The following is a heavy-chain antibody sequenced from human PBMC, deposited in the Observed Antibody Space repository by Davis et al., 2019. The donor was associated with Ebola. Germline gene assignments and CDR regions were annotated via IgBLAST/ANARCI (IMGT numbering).Heavy chain of an antibody. CDR3: ARHRPCYCSGGSCYPYYYYYYMDV. V-gene: IGHV4-34*01. J-gene: IGHJ6*03. CDR2: INHSGST. Sequence: PSETLSLTCAVYGGSFSGYYWSWIRQPPGKGLEWIGEINHSGSTNYNPSLKSRVTISVDTSKNQFSLKLSSVTAADTAVYYCARHRPCYCSGGSCYPYYYYYYMDVWGKGTTVTVSS. D-gene: IGHD2-15*01. CDR1: GGSFSGYY.